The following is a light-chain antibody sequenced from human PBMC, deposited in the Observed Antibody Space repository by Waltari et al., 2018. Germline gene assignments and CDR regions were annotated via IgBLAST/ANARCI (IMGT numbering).Light chain of an antibody. V-gene: IGLV1-40*01. J-gene: IGLJ2*01. CDR2: GNN. CDR3: QSFDNMLSGGVV. CDR1: TSNIGAGHD. Sequence: QSVLTQPPSVSGTPGQRVTISCSGSTSNIGAGHDVHWYQHLPGTAPKLPIYGNNSRPSGVPDRCAGSKSGTSASLAITGLQADDEADYVCQSFDNMLSGGVVFGGGTKLAVL.